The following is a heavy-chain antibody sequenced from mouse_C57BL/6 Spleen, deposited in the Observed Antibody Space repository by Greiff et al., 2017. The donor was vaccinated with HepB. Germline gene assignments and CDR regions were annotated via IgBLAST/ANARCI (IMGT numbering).Heavy chain of an antibody. Sequence: EVKLMESGGGLVKPGGSLKLSCAASGFTFSDYGMHWVRQAPEKGLEWVAYISSGSSTIYYADTVKGRFTISRDNAKNTLFLQMTSLRSEDTAMYYCARPFYYYGSSYVGDAMDYWGQGTSVTVSS. CDR2: ISSGSSTI. J-gene: IGHJ4*01. D-gene: IGHD1-1*01. CDR1: GFTFSDYG. CDR3: ARPFYYYGSSYVGDAMDY. V-gene: IGHV5-17*01.